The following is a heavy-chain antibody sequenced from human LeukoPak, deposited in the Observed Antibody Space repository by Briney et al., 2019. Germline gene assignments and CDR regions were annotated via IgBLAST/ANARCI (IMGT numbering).Heavy chain of an antibody. CDR1: GFTFSSYG. CDR3: AKALLTSTYYFDF. J-gene: IGHJ4*02. CDR2: ISYNGYNT. Sequence: PGGSLRLSCAASGFTFSSYGMHWVRQAPGKGLQWVAVISYNGYNTYYADSVKGRFTISRDNSKNTLYLQINSLRVEDTALYYCAKALLTSTYYFDFRGQGTLVTVSS. V-gene: IGHV3-30*18. D-gene: IGHD2/OR15-2a*01.